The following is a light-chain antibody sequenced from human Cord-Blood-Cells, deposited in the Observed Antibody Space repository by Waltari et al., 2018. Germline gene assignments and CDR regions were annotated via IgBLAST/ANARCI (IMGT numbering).Light chain of an antibody. Sequence: QSALTQPASVSGSLGQSITITCTGTSSDVRSHNLDSWYQQHPGKAPKLMIYDGSTRPSGVSERFSGSKAGNTASLPISALQAEDDADYYCCSYAGSSTVVFGGGTTLTVL. CDR3: CSYAGSSTVV. CDR1: SSDVRSHNL. CDR2: DGS. V-gene: IGLV2-23*01. J-gene: IGLJ2*01.